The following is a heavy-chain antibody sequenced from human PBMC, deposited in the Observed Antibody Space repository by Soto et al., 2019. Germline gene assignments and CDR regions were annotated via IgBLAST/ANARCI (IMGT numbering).Heavy chain of an antibody. CDR1: GYTFTSYD. CDR2: MNPNSGNT. V-gene: IGHV1-8*01. CDR3: ARVKSYYGSGSYYVPIDY. Sequence: GASVKVSCKASGYTFTSYDINWVRQATGQGLEWMGWMNPNSGNTGYAQKFQGRVTMTRNTSISTAYMELSSLRSEDTAVYYCARVKSYYGSGSYYVPIDYWGQGTLVTVSS. J-gene: IGHJ4*02. D-gene: IGHD3-10*01.